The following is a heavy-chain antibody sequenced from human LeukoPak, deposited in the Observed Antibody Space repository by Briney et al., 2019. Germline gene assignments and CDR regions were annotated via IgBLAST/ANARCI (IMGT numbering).Heavy chain of an antibody. CDR2: IYSGGST. CDR1: GFTVSSNY. V-gene: IGHV3-53*01. D-gene: IGHD3-22*01. CDR3: ARVTSFYDSSGYTSVGFDP. J-gene: IGHJ5*02. Sequence: GGSLRLSCAASGFTVSSNYMSWVRQAPGKGLEWDSVIYSGGSTYYADSVKGRFTISRDNSKNTLYLQMNSLRAEDTAVYYCARVTSFYDSSGYTSVGFDPWGQGTLVTVSS.